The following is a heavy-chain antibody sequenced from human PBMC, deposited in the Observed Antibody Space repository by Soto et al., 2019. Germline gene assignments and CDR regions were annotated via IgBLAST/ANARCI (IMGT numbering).Heavy chain of an antibody. J-gene: IGHJ4*02. D-gene: IGHD3-16*01. CDR1: GFMFTTSA. V-gene: IGHV1-58*03. Sequence: QIQVVQSGPEMKKPGTSVKVSCKTSGFMFTTSAVQWVRQARGQRLEWIGWIVVGSGHTNYAQRFHERVTITRDTSTDTTFLELSSLRSEDTAVYYCAMDWGCGPGCPLDYWGQGTLVTVSS. CDR3: AMDWGCGPGCPLDY. CDR2: IVVGSGHT.